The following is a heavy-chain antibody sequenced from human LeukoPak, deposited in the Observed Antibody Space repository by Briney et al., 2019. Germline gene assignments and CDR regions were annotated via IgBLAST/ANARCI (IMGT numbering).Heavy chain of an antibody. V-gene: IGHV3-30*02. CDR3: AKGGDGYNYGSYFDY. CDR1: GFTFSSYG. D-gene: IGHD5-24*01. J-gene: IGHJ4*02. Sequence: PGGSLRLSCAASGFTFSSYGMHWVRQAPGKGLEWVAFIRHDGNNEFYVDSVKGRFTISRDNPKNTLYLQMNSLRAEDTAVYYCAKGGDGYNYGSYFDYWGQGTLVTVSS. CDR2: IRHDGNNE.